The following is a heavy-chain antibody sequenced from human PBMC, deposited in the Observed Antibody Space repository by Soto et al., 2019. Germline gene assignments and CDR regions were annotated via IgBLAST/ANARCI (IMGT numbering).Heavy chain of an antibody. V-gene: IGHV4-34*01. CDR1: GGSFSGYY. CDR2: INHSGST. Sequence: TSETLSITCAVYGGSFSGYYWSWIRQPPGKGLEWIGEINHSGSTNYNPSLKSRVTISVDTSKNQFSLKLSSVTAADTAVYYCARSRYYYDSSGYYYFDYWGQGTLVTVSS. J-gene: IGHJ4*02. CDR3: ARSRYYYDSSGYYYFDY. D-gene: IGHD3-22*01.